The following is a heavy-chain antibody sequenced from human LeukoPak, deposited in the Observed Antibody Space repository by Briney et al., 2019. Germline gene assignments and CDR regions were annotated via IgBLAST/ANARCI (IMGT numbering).Heavy chain of an antibody. CDR1: GFTFSSYS. V-gene: IGHV3-21*01. D-gene: IGHD1-26*01. CDR3: ASTTQGDYYYYMDV. J-gene: IGHJ6*03. CDR2: ISSSSSYI. Sequence: PGGSLRLSCAASGFTFSSYSMNWVRQAPGKGLEWVSSISSSSSYIYYADSVKGRFTISRDNAKNSLYLQMNSLRAEDTAVYYCASTTQGDYYYYMDVWGKGTTVTVSS.